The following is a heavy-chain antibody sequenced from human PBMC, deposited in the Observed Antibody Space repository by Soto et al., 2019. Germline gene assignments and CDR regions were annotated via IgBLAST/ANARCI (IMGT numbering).Heavy chain of an antibody. Sequence: QVQLVQSGAEVKRPGASVKVSCQASNYMCGRYGITWVRQAPGQGPEWMGWISAFNGNTKYPQNLQRRVTMTTDTSTATAYMELRALRSDDSAMYFCARDGGYGAGSYLDYWGQGTLVTVSS. D-gene: IGHD3-10*01. V-gene: IGHV1-18*04. CDR2: ISAFNGNT. CDR1: NYMCGRYG. CDR3: ARDGGYGAGSYLDY. J-gene: IGHJ4*02.